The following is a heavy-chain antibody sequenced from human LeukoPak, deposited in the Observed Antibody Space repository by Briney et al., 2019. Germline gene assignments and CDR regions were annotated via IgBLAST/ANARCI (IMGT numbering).Heavy chain of an antibody. J-gene: IGHJ5*02. Sequence: GGSLGLSCTASEMTFSSYWMSWVRQAPGKGLEWVANIKPDGSEKYYLDSVKGRFTFSRDNAKNSLYLQMNSLRAEDTAVYYCARDRSNIVVVPAAPLIHTGLDPWGQGTLVTVSS. CDR1: EMTFSSYW. V-gene: IGHV3-7*01. D-gene: IGHD2-2*01. CDR3: ARDRSNIVVVPAAPLIHTGLDP. CDR2: IKPDGSEK.